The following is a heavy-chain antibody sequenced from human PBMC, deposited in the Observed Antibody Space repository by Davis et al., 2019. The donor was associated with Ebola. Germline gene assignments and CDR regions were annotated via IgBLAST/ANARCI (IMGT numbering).Heavy chain of an antibody. D-gene: IGHD3-9*01. Sequence: GESLKISCETSGFIFRNYVMSWVRQAPGKGLEWVANIKQDGSEKYYVDSVKGRFTISRDNAKNSLYLQMNSLRAEDTAVYYCARSSRYYPGYWGQGTLVTVSS. J-gene: IGHJ4*02. CDR1: GFIFRNYV. CDR2: IKQDGSEK. CDR3: ARSSRYYPGY. V-gene: IGHV3-7*01.